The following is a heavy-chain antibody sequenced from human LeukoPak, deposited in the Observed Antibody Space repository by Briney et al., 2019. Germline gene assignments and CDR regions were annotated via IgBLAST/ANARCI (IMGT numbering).Heavy chain of an antibody. D-gene: IGHD3-10*01. CDR1: GGSISSGGYY. V-gene: IGHV4-31*03. CDR2: IYYSGST. Sequence: PSETLSLTCTVSGGSISSGGYYWSWIRQHPGKGLEWIGYIYYSGSTYYNPSLKSRVTIAVDTSKNQFSLKLSSVTAADTAVYCCARASGSGIGSWFDPRGKGTLVTVSS. CDR3: ARASGSGIGSWFDP. J-gene: IGHJ5*02.